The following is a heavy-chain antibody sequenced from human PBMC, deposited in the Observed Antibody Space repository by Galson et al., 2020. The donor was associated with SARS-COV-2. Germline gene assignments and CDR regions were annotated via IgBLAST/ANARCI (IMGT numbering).Heavy chain of an antibody. CDR2: IIPIFGPA. J-gene: IGHJ5*02. V-gene: IGHV1-69*13. Sequence: LVKVSCKASGGTFSTYGISWVRQAPGQGLEWMGGIIPIFGPANYAQKFQGRVTITADESTSTAYMELRSLRSEDTAVYYCAKWVVVVPAARAGARFDPWGQGALVTVSS. D-gene: IGHD2-2*01. CDR1: GGTFSTYG. CDR3: AKWVVVVPAARAGARFDP.